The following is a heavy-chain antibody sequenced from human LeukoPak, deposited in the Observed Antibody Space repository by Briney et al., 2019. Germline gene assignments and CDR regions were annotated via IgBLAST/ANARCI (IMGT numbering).Heavy chain of an antibody. Sequence: NPSETLSLTCAVYDGSFSGYYWSWIRQPPGKGLEWIGEINHSGSTNYNPSLKSRVTISVDTSKNQFSLKLSSVTAADTAVYYCASPAVYGSGRPIDYWGQGTLVTVSS. CDR1: DGSFSGYY. J-gene: IGHJ4*02. V-gene: IGHV4-34*01. D-gene: IGHD3-10*01. CDR2: INHSGST. CDR3: ASPAVYGSGRPIDY.